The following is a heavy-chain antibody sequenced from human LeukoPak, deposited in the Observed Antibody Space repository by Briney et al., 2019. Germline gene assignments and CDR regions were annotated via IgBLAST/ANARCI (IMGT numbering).Heavy chain of an antibody. CDR2: IREDGSEQ. CDR3: ARSYW. Sequence: GGSLRLSCAGSGVTFSNFWMAWGRQAPGKGMECVDYIREDGSEQYYVDSVQGRFPTSRANAKSSMYLQMNSLRAEDTAVYYCARSYWWGQGTLVPVSS. V-gene: IGHV3-7*01. J-gene: IGHJ4*02. D-gene: IGHD2-8*02. CDR1: GVTFSNFW.